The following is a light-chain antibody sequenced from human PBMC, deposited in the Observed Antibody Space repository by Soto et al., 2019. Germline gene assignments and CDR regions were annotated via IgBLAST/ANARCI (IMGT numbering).Light chain of an antibody. CDR1: QSFTSN. J-gene: IGKJ1*01. CDR3: QHYNSYSEA. V-gene: IGKV3-15*01. Sequence: EIVLTQSPGTLSLSPVERATLSCGASQSFTSNYLACYQQKPGQAPRLLIYGASTRATGIPARFSGSGSGTEFTLTISSLQSEDFATYYCQHYNSYSEAFGQGTQVDIK. CDR2: GAS.